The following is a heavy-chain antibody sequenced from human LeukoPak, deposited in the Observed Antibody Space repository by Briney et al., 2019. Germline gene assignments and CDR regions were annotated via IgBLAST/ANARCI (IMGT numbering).Heavy chain of an antibody. CDR3: ARGGYCSGGSCYKPFDY. J-gene: IGHJ4*02. CDR2: IIPILGTA. D-gene: IGHD2-15*01. V-gene: IGHV1-69*04. Sequence: SVKVSCKASGGTFSSYAISWVRQAPGQGLEWIGRIIPILGTANYAQKFQGRVTITADKSTSTAYMELSSLRSEDTAVYYCARGGYCSGGSCYKPFDYWGQGTLVTVSS. CDR1: GGTFSSYA.